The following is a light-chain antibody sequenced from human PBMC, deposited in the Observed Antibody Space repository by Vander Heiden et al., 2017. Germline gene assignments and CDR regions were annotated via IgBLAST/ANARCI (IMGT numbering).Light chain of an antibody. CDR2: KVS. CDR1: QTVNDDW. J-gene: IGKJ1*01. V-gene: IGKV1-5*03. CDR3: QQYSSHPWT. Sequence: DIQMTQSPFALSASVGDRVTIPCRASQTVNDDWLAWFQQKPGKVPKVLIYKVSALESGVPSRFSGSGSGTEFTLTISDLQPDDFAIYYCQQYSSHPWTFGQGTKVELK.